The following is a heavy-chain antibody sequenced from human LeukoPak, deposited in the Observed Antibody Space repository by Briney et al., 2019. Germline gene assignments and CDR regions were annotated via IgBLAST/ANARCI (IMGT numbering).Heavy chain of an antibody. J-gene: IGHJ4*02. V-gene: IGHV4-59*08. D-gene: IGHD6-19*01. CDR3: ARLATAGYLNC. CDR1: GGSISSYY. CDR2: IYYSGST. Sequence: PSETQSLTCTVSGGSISSYYWSWIRQPPGEGLEWIGYIYYSGSTKYNPSLKSRVTISVDTSKNQFSLELSSVTAADTAVYYCARLATAGYLNCWGQGTLVTVSS.